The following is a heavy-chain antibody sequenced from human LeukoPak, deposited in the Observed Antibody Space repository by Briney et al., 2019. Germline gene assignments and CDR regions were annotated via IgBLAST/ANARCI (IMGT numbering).Heavy chain of an antibody. CDR2: INHSGST. J-gene: IGHJ4*02. CDR3: ARGRYLATLGGAAAGFLDY. CDR1: SGSFNGYY. V-gene: IGHV4-34*01. D-gene: IGHD6-13*01. Sequence: SETLSLTCGVYSGSFNGYYWNWLRQSPGRGLEWIGEINHSGSTNYNPSLKSRVTMSVDTSQKQFSLRLTSVRAADTAVYYCARGRYLATLGGAAAGFLDYWGQGTVVTVSS.